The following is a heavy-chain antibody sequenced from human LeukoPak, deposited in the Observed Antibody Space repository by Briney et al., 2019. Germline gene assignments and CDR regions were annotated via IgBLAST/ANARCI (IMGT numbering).Heavy chain of an antibody. J-gene: IGHJ4*02. Sequence: GGSLRLSCAASGFTFSSYGMHWVRQAPGKGLVWVAVISYDGSNKYYADSVKGRFTISRDNTKNTLYLQMNSLRAEDTAVYYCAKDLTYYGSGSYYAGGFDYWGQGTLVTVSS. CDR2: ISYDGSNK. D-gene: IGHD3-10*01. CDR3: AKDLTYYGSGSYYAGGFDY. V-gene: IGHV3-30*18. CDR1: GFTFSSYG.